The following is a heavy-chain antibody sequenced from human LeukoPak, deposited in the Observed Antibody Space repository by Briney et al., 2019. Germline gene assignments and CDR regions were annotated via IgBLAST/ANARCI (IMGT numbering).Heavy chain of an antibody. Sequence: ASVKVSCKASGYTFTSYDINWVRQATGQGLEWMGWMNPNSGNTGYAQKFQGRVTMTRNTSISTAYMELSSLRSEDTAVYYCARGGMVRGVIPYNWFDPWGQGTLVTVSS. CDR2: MNPNSGNT. CDR1: GYTFTSYD. D-gene: IGHD3-10*01. J-gene: IGHJ5*02. V-gene: IGHV1-8*01. CDR3: ARGGMVRGVIPYNWFDP.